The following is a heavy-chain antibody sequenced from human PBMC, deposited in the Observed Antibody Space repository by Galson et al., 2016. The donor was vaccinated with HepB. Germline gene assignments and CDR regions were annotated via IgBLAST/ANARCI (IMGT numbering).Heavy chain of an antibody. CDR3: ARGEPPDGY. CDR2: ISGSSSII. CDR1: GFTFSSYS. J-gene: IGHJ4*02. V-gene: IGHV3-48*01. Sequence: SLRLSCAASGFTFSSYSLSWVRQAPGKGLEWVSYISGSSSIIYYADSVKGRFTISRDNAKNSLYLQMNSLRAEDTAVYYCARGEPPDGYWSQGTLVTVSS. D-gene: IGHD1-26*01.